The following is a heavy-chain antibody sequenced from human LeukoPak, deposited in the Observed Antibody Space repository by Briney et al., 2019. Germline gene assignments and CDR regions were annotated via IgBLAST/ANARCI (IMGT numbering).Heavy chain of an antibody. V-gene: IGHV1-18*01. Sequence: ASVKVSCKASGYTFTSYGISWVRQAPGQGLEWMGWISAYNGNTNYAQKLQGRVTMTTDTSTSTAYMELSRLRSDDTAVYYCARVLARGSLMGYWGQGTLVTVSS. CDR2: ISAYNGNT. D-gene: IGHD3-10*01. CDR1: GYTFTSYG. J-gene: IGHJ4*02. CDR3: ARVLARGSLMGY.